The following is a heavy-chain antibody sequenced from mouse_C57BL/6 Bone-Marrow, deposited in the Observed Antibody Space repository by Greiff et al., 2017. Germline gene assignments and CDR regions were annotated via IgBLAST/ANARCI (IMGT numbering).Heavy chain of an antibody. V-gene: IGHV5-9-1*02. D-gene: IGHD1-1*01. CDR1: GFTFSSYA. J-gene: IGHJ3*01. CDR3: TREVYYYGSSLFAY. CDR2: ISSGGDYI. Sequence: DVMLVESGEGLVKPGGSLKLSCAASGFTFSSYAMSWVRQTPEKRLEWVAYISSGGDYIYYADTVKGRFTISRDNTRNTLYLQMSSLKSEDTAMYYCTREVYYYGSSLFAYWGQGTLVTVSA.